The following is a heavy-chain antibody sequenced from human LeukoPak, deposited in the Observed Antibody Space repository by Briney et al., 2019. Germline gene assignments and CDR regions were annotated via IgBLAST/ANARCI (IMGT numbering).Heavy chain of an antibody. V-gene: IGHV6-1*01. CDR2: TYYRSKWYN. CDR1: GDSVSSNSAA. CDR3: ARGPVTPYNWFDP. J-gene: IGHJ5*02. D-gene: IGHD4-11*01. Sequence: SQTLSLTCAISGDSVSSNSAAWNSIRQSPSRGLEWLGRTYYRSKWYNDYAVSVKSRIIINPDTSKNQFSLQLNSVTPEDTAVYYCARGPVTPYNWFDPWGQGTLVTVSS.